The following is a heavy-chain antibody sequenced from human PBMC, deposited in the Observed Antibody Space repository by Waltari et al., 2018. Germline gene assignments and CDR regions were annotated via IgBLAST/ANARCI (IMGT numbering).Heavy chain of an antibody. Sequence: SGFTFSSYAMHWVRQAPGKGLEWVAVISYDGSNKYYADSVKGRFTISRDNSKNTLYLQMNSLRAEDTAVYYCAKSRYYYDRSGSMGPWGQGTLVTVSS. CDR1: GFTFSSYA. CDR2: ISYDGSNK. CDR3: AKSRYYYDRSGSMGP. V-gene: IGHV3-30-3*01. J-gene: IGHJ5*02. D-gene: IGHD3-22*01.